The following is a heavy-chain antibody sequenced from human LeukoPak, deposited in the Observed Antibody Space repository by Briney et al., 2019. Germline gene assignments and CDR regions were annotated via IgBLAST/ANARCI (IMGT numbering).Heavy chain of an antibody. Sequence: PSETLSLTCTVSGGSLSSSSYYWGWIRQPPGKGLEWIGSIYYSGSTYYNPSLKSRVTISVDTSKNQFSLKLSSVTTADTAVYYCARQEVATTLYYYYGMDVWGQGTTVTVSS. CDR2: IYYSGST. J-gene: IGHJ6*02. V-gene: IGHV4-39*01. D-gene: IGHD5-12*01. CDR3: ARQEVATTLYYYYGMDV. CDR1: GGSLSSSSYY.